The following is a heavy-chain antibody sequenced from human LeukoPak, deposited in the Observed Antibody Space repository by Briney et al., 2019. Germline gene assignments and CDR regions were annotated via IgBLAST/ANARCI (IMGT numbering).Heavy chain of an antibody. CDR1: GFTFSSYA. Sequence: GGSLRLSCAASGFTFSSYAMHWVRQAPGKGLEWVAVISYDGSNKYYADSVKGRFTISRDNSKNTLYLQMNSLRAEDTAVYYCARQYSSSWYSNFQHWGQGTLVTVSS. D-gene: IGHD6-13*01. J-gene: IGHJ1*01. CDR3: ARQYSSSWYSNFQH. CDR2: ISYDGSNK. V-gene: IGHV3-30-3*01.